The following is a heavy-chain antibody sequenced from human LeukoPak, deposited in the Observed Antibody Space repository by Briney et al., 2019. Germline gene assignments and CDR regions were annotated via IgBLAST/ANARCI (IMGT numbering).Heavy chain of an antibody. CDR1: GYTFTGYY. CDR2: INPNSGGT. Sequence: ASVKVSCKAFGYTFTGYYMHWVRQAPGQGLEWMGWINPNSGGTNYAQKFQGWVTMTRDTSISTAYMELSRLRSDDTAVYYCARGGGITIFGVVIRYYYGMDVWGQGTTVTVSS. V-gene: IGHV1-2*04. D-gene: IGHD3-3*01. J-gene: IGHJ6*02. CDR3: ARGGGITIFGVVIRYYYGMDV.